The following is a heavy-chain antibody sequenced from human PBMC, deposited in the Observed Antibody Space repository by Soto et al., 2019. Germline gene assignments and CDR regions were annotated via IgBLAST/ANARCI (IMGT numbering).Heavy chain of an antibody. J-gene: IGHJ6*02. CDR1: GGSISGGDYY. CDR3: ARVRRGYYHYGMDV. V-gene: IGHV4-30-4*01. CDR2: IYYSGSA. Sequence: SLTCTVSGGSISGGDYYWIWIRQPTGKGLEWIGYIYYSGSAYYNPSLKSRVTISVDTSKNQCSLKLSSVTAADTAVYYCARVRRGYYHYGMDVWGQGTTVTVSS.